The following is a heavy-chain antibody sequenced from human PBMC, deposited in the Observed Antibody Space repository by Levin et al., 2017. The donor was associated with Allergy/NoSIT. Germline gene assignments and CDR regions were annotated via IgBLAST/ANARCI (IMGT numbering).Heavy chain of an antibody. CDR1: GFTFSTYW. V-gene: IGHV3-7*01. J-gene: IGHJ4*02. Sequence: GGSLRLSCAASGFTFSTYWMTWVRQSPGKGLEWVANIKPDGSEKYYADSVRGRFTISRDSAKKSVDLQMSSLRAEDTAVYYCARERMVGATDFDYWGQGTQVTVSS. CDR2: IKPDGSEK. D-gene: IGHD1-26*01. CDR3: ARERMVGATDFDY.